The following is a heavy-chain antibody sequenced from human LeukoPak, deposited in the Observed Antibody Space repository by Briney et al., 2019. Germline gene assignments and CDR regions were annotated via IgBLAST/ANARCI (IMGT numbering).Heavy chain of an antibody. D-gene: IGHD6-19*01. CDR1: GFTFSGSA. Sequence: GGSLRLSCAASGFTFSGSAMHWVRQASGKGLEWVGRIRSKASSYAPAYAASVKGRFPISRGHSRNTAYLQMNSLKTEDTAVYYCTRHAPVATLEGFDYWGQGTLVTVSS. V-gene: IGHV3-73*01. CDR3: TRHAPVATLEGFDY. CDR2: IRSKASSYAP. J-gene: IGHJ4*02.